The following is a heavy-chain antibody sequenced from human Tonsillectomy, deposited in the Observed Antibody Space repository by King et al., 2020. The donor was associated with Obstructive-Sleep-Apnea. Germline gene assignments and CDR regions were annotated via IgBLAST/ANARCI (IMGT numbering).Heavy chain of an antibody. V-gene: IGHV3-48*01. J-gene: IGHJ6*02. CDR2: ISSSSSI. CDR3: ARDPLDIADLYYYYSGMDV. D-gene: IGHD5-12*01. Sequence: VQLVESGGGLVQPGGSLRLSCAASGFNFTRYSMHWVRQAPGKGLEWVSYISSSSSIYYADSVKGRFTISRDNAKNSLYLQMNSLRAEDTAVYYCARDPLDIADLYYYYSGMDVWGQGTTVTVSS. CDR1: GFNFTRYS.